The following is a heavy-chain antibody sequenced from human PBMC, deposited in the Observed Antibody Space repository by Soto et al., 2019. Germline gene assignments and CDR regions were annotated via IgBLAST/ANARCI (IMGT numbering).Heavy chain of an antibody. CDR2: ISSDGNHK. D-gene: IGHD1-1*01. V-gene: IGHV3-30*09. J-gene: IGHJ4*02. Sequence: QVQLVESGGGVVQPGRSLRLSCAASGFSVSAYTVHWVRQAPGKGLEWVAVISSDGNHKYYTDSVKGRFAISRDTSTNTVFLQVSSLGPKDTAVYYCARWEQPLFDYWGQGTLVTVSS. CDR3: ARWEQPLFDY. CDR1: GFSVSAYT.